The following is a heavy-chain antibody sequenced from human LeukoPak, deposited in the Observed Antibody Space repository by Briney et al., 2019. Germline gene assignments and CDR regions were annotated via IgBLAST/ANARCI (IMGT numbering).Heavy chain of an antibody. V-gene: IGHV4-34*01. CDR3: ARANGWPTGSWFDP. CDR1: GGSFSGYY. J-gene: IGHJ5*02. Sequence: KPSETLSLTCAVYGGSFSGYYWSWVRHHPGKGMEWLGEINHSGSTNYNPSLKSRVTISVDTSKNQFSLKLSSVTAADTAVYYCARANGWPTGSWFDPWGQGTLVTVSS. D-gene: IGHD4-17*01. CDR2: INHSGST.